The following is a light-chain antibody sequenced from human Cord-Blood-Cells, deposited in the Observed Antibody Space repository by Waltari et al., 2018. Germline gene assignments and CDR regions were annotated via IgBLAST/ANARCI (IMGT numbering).Light chain of an antibody. CDR2: AAS. V-gene: IGKV1-39*01. CDR1: QSISSY. Sequence: DIQMMQYSSPLSASVGDRVTITCRASQSISSYLNWYQQKPGKAPKLLFYAASRLQSGVPSRFSGSGSGTDFTLTSSSLQPEDFATYYCQQSYSTLYTFGQGTKLEIK. J-gene: IGKJ2*01. CDR3: QQSYSTLYT.